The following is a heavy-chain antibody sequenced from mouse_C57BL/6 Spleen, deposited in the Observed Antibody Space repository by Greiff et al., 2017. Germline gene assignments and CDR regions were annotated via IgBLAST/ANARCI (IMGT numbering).Heavy chain of an antibody. D-gene: IGHD2-2*01. V-gene: IGHV1-76*01. CDR3: AKGYGYDGEAMYY. J-gene: IGHJ4*01. CDR1: GYTFTDYY. Sequence: QVQLKQSGAELVRPGASVKLSCKASGYTFTDYYINWVKQRPGQGLEWIARIYPGSGNTYYNEKFKGKATLTAEKSSSTAYMQLSSLTSEDSAVYFCAKGYGYDGEAMYYWGQGTSVTVSS. CDR2: IYPGSGNT.